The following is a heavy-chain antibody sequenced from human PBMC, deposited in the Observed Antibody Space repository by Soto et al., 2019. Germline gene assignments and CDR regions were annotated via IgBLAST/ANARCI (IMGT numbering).Heavy chain of an antibody. D-gene: IGHD3-22*01. V-gene: IGHV1-69*01. CDR2: IIPIFGTA. Sequence: QVQLVQSGAEVKKPGSSVKVSCKASGGTFSSYAISWVRQAPGQGLEWMGGIIPIFGTANYAQKFQGRVTITEDECTSTAYMELSSLRSEDTAVYYCAGVHPRITMIVVVNHNWYFDLWGRGTLVTVSS. J-gene: IGHJ2*01. CDR3: AGVHPRITMIVVVNHNWYFDL. CDR1: GGTFSSYA.